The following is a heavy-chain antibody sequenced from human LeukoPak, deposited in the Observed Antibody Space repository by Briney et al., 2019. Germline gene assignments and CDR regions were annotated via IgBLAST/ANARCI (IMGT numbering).Heavy chain of an antibody. Sequence: GRSLRLSCAASGFTFSSYGMHWVRQAPGKGLEWVAVISYDGSNKYYADSVKGRFTISRDNSKNTLYLQMNSLRAEDTAVYYCAKVGGWGVTMVRGVTNWGQGTLVTVSS. CDR1: GFTFSSYG. CDR2: ISYDGSNK. D-gene: IGHD3-10*01. CDR3: AKVGGWGVTMVRGVTN. J-gene: IGHJ4*02. V-gene: IGHV3-30*18.